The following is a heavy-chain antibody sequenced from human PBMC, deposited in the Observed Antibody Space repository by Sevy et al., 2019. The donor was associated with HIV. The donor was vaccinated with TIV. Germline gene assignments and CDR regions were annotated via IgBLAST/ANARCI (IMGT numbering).Heavy chain of an antibody. V-gene: IGHV1-18*01. J-gene: IGHJ6*02. D-gene: IGHD3-22*01. CDR3: ARDSYDSSGPSYSEYYYGMDV. CDR2: ISAYNGNT. CDR1: GYTFTSYG. Sequence: ASVKVSCKASGYTFTSYGISWVRQAPGQGLEWMGWISAYNGNTNYAQKLQGRVTMTTDTSTSTAYMELRSLGSDDTAVDYCARDSYDSSGPSYSEYYYGMDVWGQGTTVTVSS.